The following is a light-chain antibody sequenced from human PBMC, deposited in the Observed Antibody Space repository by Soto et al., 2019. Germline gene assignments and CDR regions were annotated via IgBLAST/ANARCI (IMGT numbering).Light chain of an antibody. V-gene: IGLV4-69*01. CDR2: LNSDGSH. CDR1: SVYSSYA. J-gene: IGLJ3*02. Sequence: QAVVTQSPSASASLGASVRLTCTLSSVYSSYAIAWHQQQPEKGPRYLMKLNSDGSHTKGDGIPDRFSGSSSGAERYLIISSLQSEDEADYYCQTWVTGMVFGGGTQLTVL. CDR3: QTWVTGMV.